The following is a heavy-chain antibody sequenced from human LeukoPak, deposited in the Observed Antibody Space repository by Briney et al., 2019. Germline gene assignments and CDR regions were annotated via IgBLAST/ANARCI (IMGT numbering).Heavy chain of an antibody. CDR1: GFTFSSYW. J-gene: IGHJ4*02. Sequence: GGSLRLSCAASGFTFSSYWMHWVRQAPGKGLEWVAFIRYDGSNKYYADSVKGRFAISRDNSRNTLYLQMNSLRAEDTALYYCAKTMDLLTGYLWSLDYWGQGILVTVSS. V-gene: IGHV3-30*02. CDR3: AKTMDLLTGYLWSLDY. CDR2: IRYDGSNK. D-gene: IGHD3-9*01.